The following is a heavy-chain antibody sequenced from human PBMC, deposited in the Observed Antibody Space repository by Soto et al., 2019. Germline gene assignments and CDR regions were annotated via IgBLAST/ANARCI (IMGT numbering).Heavy chain of an antibody. J-gene: IGHJ5*02. CDR2: IDWDDDK. Sequence: SGPTLVNPTQTLTLTCTFSGFSLSTSGMCVSWIRQPPGKALEWLALIDWDDDKYYSTSLKTRLTISKDTSKNQVVLTMTNMDPVDTATYYCAHTVFSSSWYDGWFDPWGQGTLVTVSS. D-gene: IGHD6-13*01. CDR3: AHTVFSSSWYDGWFDP. CDR1: GFSLSTSGMC. V-gene: IGHV2-70*12.